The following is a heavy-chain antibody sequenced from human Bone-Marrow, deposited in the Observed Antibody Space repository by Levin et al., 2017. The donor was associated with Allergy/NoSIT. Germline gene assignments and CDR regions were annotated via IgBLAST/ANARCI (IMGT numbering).Heavy chain of an antibody. CDR2: IYPGDSDA. V-gene: IGHV5-51*01. Sequence: KFGESLKISCKTRGYAFTKFWIGWVRHTPGRGLDFIGIIYPGDSDARYTPSFRGQVSLSVDKSTNTSFLSFNSLRTSDTATYFCLLTNAFHLWGQGTVVTVSS. CDR3: LLTNAFHL. J-gene: IGHJ1*01. CDR1: GYAFTKFW. D-gene: IGHD1-14*01.